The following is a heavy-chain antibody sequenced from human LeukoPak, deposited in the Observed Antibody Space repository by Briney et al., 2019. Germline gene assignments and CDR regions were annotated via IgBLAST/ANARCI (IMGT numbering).Heavy chain of an antibody. CDR1: GFTFSSYA. V-gene: IGHV3-64D*06. CDR3: ASPYSAYDYNFDY. J-gene: IGHJ4*02. CDR2: ISSNGGST. Sequence: HPGGSLRLSCSASGFTFSSYAMHWVRQAPGKGLEYVSSISSNGGSTYYADSVKGRFTISRDNSKNTLFLQMSSLRPEDTAVYYCASPYSAYDYNFDYWGQGTLVTVSS. D-gene: IGHD5-12*01.